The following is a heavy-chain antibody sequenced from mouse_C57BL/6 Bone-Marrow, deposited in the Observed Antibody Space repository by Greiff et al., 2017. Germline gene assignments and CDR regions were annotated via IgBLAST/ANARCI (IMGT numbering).Heavy chain of an antibody. CDR1: GYSFTSYY. CDR3: ARRGLMDY. CDR2: IYPGSGNT. Sequence: QVQLQQSGPELVKPGASVKISCKASGYSFTSYYIHWVKQRPGQGLVWIGWIYPGSGNTKYNEKFKGKATLPADTSSSTAYMQLSSLTSEDSAVYNCARRGLMDYWGQGTSVTVSS. D-gene: IGHD3-3*01. J-gene: IGHJ4*01. V-gene: IGHV1-66*01.